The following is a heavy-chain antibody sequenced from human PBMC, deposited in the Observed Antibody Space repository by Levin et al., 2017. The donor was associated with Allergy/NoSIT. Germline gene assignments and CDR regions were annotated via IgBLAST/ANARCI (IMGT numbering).Heavy chain of an antibody. J-gene: IGHJ6*02. CDR2: ISGSGGST. CDR3: AKGLGIVVVPAAIVDRVSIAARPYHYYGMDV. Sequence: GESLKISCAASGFTFSSYAMSWVRQAPGKGLEWVSAISGSGGSTYYADSVKGRFTISRDNSKNTLYLQMNSLRGEDTAVYYCAKGLGIVVVPAAIVDRVSIAARPYHYYGMDVWGQGTTVTVS. CDR1: GFTFSSYA. D-gene: IGHD2-2*01. V-gene: IGHV3-23*01.